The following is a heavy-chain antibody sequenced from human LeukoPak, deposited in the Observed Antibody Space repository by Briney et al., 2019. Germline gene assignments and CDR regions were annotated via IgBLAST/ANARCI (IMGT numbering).Heavy chain of an antibody. Sequence: GGSLRLSCAASGFTFSRYWMHWVRQAPGKGLVWVSRINSDGSFTTYADSVEGRFTISRDNAKNTLYLQMNSLRADDTAVYYCARAGNYRFDYWGQGTLVTVSS. D-gene: IGHD1-7*01. CDR3: ARAGNYRFDY. CDR2: INSDGSFT. J-gene: IGHJ4*02. CDR1: GFTFSRYW. V-gene: IGHV3-74*01.